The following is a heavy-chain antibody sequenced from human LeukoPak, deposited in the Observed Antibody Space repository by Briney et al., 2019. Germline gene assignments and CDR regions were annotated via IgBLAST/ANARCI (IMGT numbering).Heavy chain of an antibody. D-gene: IGHD5-18*01. V-gene: IGHV3-7*01. J-gene: IGHJ6*03. CDR3: ARDPVYSYGKGPNYYYYMDV. CDR1: GFTFSSHW. CDR2: MNQDGSGK. Sequence: GGSLRLSRVASGFTFSSHWMSWVRQAPGKGLEWVAKMNQDGSGKYYVDSVKGRFIISRDNAKNSLYLQMYSLRAEDTAVYYCARDPVYSYGKGPNYYYYMDVWGKGTTVTVSS.